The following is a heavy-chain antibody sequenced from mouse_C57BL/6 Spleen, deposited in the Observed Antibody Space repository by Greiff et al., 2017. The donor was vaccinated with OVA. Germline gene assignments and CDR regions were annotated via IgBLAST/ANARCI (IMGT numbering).Heavy chain of an antibody. CDR3: ARRNWDEGYFDV. Sequence: EVQGVESGGGLVQPGGSLKLSCAASGFTFSDYGMAWVRQAPRKGPEWVAFISNLAYSIYYADTVTGRFTISRENAKNTLYLEMSSLRSEDTAMYYCARRNWDEGYFDVWGTGTTVTVSS. CDR2: ISNLAYSI. V-gene: IGHV5-15*01. J-gene: IGHJ1*03. D-gene: IGHD4-1*01. CDR1: GFTFSDYG.